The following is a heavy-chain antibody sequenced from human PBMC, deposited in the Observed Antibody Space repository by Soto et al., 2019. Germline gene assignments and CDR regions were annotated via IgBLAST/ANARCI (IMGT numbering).Heavy chain of an antibody. CDR2: IYYSGST. V-gene: IGHV4-31*03. D-gene: IGHD2-15*01. CDR1: GGSISSGGYY. Sequence: PSETLSLTCTVSGGSISSGGYYWSWIRQHPGKGLEWIGYIYYSGSTYYNPSLKSRVTISVDTSKNQFSLKLSSVTAADTAVYYCARERVLGYCSGGSCPTNWFDPWGQGTLVTVSS. CDR3: ARERVLGYCSGGSCPTNWFDP. J-gene: IGHJ5*02.